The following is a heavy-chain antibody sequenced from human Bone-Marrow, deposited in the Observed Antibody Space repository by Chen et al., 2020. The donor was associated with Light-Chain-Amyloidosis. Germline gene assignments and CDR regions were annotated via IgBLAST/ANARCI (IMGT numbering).Heavy chain of an antibody. CDR2: LYNTGRN. Sequence: QLQMQESGPGLVKASETLSLTCTVSGGSISTDTHYWAWIRQPPGQGLGWIGTLYNTGRNYYTPSLKSRITISADTSRNQFSLRLTSVTAADTAVYYCVRERFRAVGVGGDYYVMDVWGQGTTVTVSS. CDR3: VRERFRAVGVGGDYYVMDV. CDR1: GGSISTDTHY. D-gene: IGHD6-19*01. J-gene: IGHJ6*02. V-gene: IGHV4-39*02.